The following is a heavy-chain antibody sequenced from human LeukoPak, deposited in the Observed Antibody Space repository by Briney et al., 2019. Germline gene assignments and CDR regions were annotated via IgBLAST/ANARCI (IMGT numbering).Heavy chain of an antibody. D-gene: IGHD1-26*01. Sequence: ASVKVSCKASGYTFTSYYMHWVRQAPGQGLEWMGLINPTGGSTGYSQKFQGRVTMTRDMSTSTDYMELSSLRSEDTAIYYCARDNSVGDNAWWFDPWGQGTLVTVSS. V-gene: IGHV1-46*01. J-gene: IGHJ5*02. CDR1: GYTFTSYY. CDR3: ARDNSVGDNAWWFDP. CDR2: INPTGGST.